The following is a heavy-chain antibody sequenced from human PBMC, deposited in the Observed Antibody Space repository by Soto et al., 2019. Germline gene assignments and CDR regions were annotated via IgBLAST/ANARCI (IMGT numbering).Heavy chain of an antibody. Sequence: QVQLQQWGAGLLKPSETLSLTCAVYGGSFSGYYWSWIRQPPGKGLEWIGEINHSGSTNYNPSLKSRVTISVDTSKNQFSLKLSSVTAADTAVYYCARGRDYYDSSGYSVKYFDYWGQGTLVTVSS. V-gene: IGHV4-34*01. CDR1: GGSFSGYY. D-gene: IGHD3-22*01. CDR3: ARGRDYYDSSGYSVKYFDY. CDR2: INHSGST. J-gene: IGHJ4*02.